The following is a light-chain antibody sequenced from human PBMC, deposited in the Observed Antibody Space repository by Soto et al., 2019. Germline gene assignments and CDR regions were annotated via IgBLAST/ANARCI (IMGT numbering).Light chain of an antibody. CDR2: EVS. J-gene: IGLJ2*01. CDR3: SSYTSSSTLV. Sequence: QSVSVSGSPGQSITISCTGTSSDVGGYNYVSWYQQHPGKAPKLMIYEVSNRPSGVSNRFSGSKSGNTASLTISGLQAEDEADYYCSSYTSSSTLVFGGGTKVTVL. V-gene: IGLV2-14*01. CDR1: SSDVGGYNY.